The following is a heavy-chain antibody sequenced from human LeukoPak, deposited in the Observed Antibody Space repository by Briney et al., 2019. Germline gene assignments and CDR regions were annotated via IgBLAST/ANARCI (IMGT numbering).Heavy chain of an antibody. CDR3: ARGGNAPFDY. CDR1: GGSISSGSYY. CDR2: IYYSGST. Sequence: SQTLSLTCTVSGGSISSGSYYWSWIRQPAGKGLEWIGYIYYSGSTNYNPSLKSRVTISVDTSKNQFSLKLSSVTAADTAVYYCARGGNAPFDYWGQGTLVTVSS. D-gene: IGHD4-23*01. J-gene: IGHJ4*02. V-gene: IGHV4-61*10.